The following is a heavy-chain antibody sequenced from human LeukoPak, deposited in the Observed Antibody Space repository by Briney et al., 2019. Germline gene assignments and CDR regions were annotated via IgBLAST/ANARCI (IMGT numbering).Heavy chain of an antibody. CDR2: IYPGDSDT. CDR1: GYSFTSYW. J-gene: IGHJ6*02. D-gene: IGHD4-17*01. V-gene: IGHV5-51*01. CDR3: ARHPHTVTTDYYYYGMDV. Sequence: GESLKISCKGSGYSFTSYWFGWVRQMPGKGLEWMGIIYPGDSDTRYSPSFQGQVTISADKSISTAYLQWSSLKASDTAMYYCARHPHTVTTDYYYYGMDVWGQGTTVTVSS.